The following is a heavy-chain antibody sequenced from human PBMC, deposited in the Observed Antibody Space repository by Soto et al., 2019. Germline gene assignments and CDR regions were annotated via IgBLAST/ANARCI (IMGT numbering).Heavy chain of an antibody. J-gene: IGHJ4*02. V-gene: IGHV4-31*03. D-gene: IGHD2-15*01. Sequence: QVQLQESSQGLVKPSQTLSLTCTVSGGSISGGGYYWSWIRQHPGKGLEWIGYIYYSGSTYYNPSLKSRVTISVDTSKNQFSLKLSSVTAADTAVYYCARGSVVAATLFDYWGQGTLVTVSS. CDR2: IYYSGST. CDR1: GGSISGGGYY. CDR3: ARGSVVAATLFDY.